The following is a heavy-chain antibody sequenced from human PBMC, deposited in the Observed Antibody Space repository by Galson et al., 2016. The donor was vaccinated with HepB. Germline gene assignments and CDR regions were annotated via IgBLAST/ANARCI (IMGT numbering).Heavy chain of an antibody. CDR1: GFTVSNNY. D-gene: IGHD1-26*01. CDR2: MYSGGRT. J-gene: IGHJ4*02. Sequence: SLRLSCAASGFTVSNNYMSWVRQAPGKGLEGVSVMYSGGRTHYADSVKGRFTISRDSSKNTLYLQMNSLRNEDTAVYYCASFPGAGLWGQGTLVTVSS. CDR3: ASFPGAGL. V-gene: IGHV3-53*01.